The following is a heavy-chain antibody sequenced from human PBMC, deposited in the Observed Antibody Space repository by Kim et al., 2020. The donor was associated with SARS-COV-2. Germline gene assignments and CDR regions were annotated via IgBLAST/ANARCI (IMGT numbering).Heavy chain of an antibody. D-gene: IGHD3-22*01. V-gene: IGHV5-51*01. CDR1: GYSFTSYW. CDR3: ARHSLGGYYDSSGYYHFDY. J-gene: IGHJ4*02. Sequence: GESLKISCKGSGYSFTSYWIGWVRQMPGKGLEWMGIIYPGDSDTRYSPSFQGQVTISADKSISTAYLQWSSLKASDTAMYYCARHSLGGYYDSSGYYHFDYWGQGTLVTVSS. CDR2: IYPGDSDT.